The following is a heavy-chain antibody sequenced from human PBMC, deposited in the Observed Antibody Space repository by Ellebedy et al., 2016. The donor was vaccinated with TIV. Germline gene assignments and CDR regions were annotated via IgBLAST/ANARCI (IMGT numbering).Heavy chain of an antibody. J-gene: IGHJ3*02. CDR2: TYYRSKWYN. CDR1: GDSVSGNSAA. CDR3: AVEDEHDAFDI. Sequence: MPSETLSLTCAISGDSVSGNSAAWNWIRPSPSRGLEWLGRTYYRSKWYNDYALSVKSRITISPDTSKNQFSLQLNSVTPEDTALYYCAVEDEHDAFDIWGQGTMVTVSS. V-gene: IGHV6-1*01.